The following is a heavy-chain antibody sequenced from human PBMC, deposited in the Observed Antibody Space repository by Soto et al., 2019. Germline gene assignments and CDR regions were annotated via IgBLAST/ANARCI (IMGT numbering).Heavy chain of an antibody. CDR3: ARDPVRWLQFPPDY. V-gene: IGHV3-33*01. D-gene: IGHD5-12*01. CDR2: IWYDGSNK. Sequence: QVQLVESGGGVVQPGRSLRLSCAASGFTFSSYGMHWVRQAPGKGLEWVAVIWYDGSNKYYADSVKGRFTISRDNSKNTLYLQMNSLSAEDTAVYYCARDPVRWLQFPPDYWGQGTLVTVSS. CDR1: GFTFSSYG. J-gene: IGHJ4*02.